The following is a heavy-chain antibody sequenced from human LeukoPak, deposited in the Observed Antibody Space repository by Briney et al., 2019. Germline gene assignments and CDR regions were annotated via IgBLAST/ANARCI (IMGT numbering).Heavy chain of an antibody. D-gene: IGHD5-18*01. J-gene: IGHJ6*03. CDR2: ISGSGGST. V-gene: IGHV3-23*01. CDR1: GFSFSYYS. CDR3: ARDGVRGYSYGYSHYYYYMDV. Sequence: PGGSLRLSCAASGFSFSYYSMNWVRQAPGKGLEWVSAISGSGGSTYYADSVKGRFTISRDNSKNTLYLQMNSLRAEDTAVYYCARDGVRGYSYGYSHYYYYMDVWGKGTTVTVSS.